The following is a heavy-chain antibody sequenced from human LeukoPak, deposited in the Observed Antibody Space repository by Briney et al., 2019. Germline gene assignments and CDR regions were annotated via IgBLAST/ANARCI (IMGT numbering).Heavy chain of an antibody. D-gene: IGHD4-23*01. Sequence: PSETLSLTCAVYGGSFSGYYWSWIRQPPGKGLEWIGEINHSGSTNYNPSLKSRVTISVDTSKNQFSLKLSSVTAADTAVYYCARAPTTVVTNSPHPGSKFDYWGQGTLVTVSS. J-gene: IGHJ4*02. CDR2: INHSGST. CDR1: GGSFSGYY. V-gene: IGHV4-34*01. CDR3: ARAPTTVVTNSPHPGSKFDY.